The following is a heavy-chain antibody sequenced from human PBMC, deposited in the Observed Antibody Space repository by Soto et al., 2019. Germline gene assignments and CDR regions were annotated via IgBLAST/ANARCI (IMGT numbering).Heavy chain of an antibody. D-gene: IGHD3-22*01. Sequence: EVQLVESGGGLVKPGGSLRLSCAASGFTFSNAWMNWVRQAPGKGLEWVGRIKSKTDGGTTDYAAPVKGRFTISRDDSKNTLYLQMNSLKTEDTAVYYCNGVTMIVVVTEFDYWGQGTLVTVSS. CDR3: NGVTMIVVVTEFDY. CDR1: GFTFSNAW. CDR2: IKSKTDGGTT. V-gene: IGHV3-15*07. J-gene: IGHJ4*02.